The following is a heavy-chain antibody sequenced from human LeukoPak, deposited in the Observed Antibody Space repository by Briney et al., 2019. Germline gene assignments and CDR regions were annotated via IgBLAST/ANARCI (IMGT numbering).Heavy chain of an antibody. V-gene: IGHV3-23*01. CDR1: GFTFSNYN. D-gene: IGHD3-3*01. J-gene: IGHJ4*02. CDR2: ISGGGDST. CDR3: AKPYDSSLAAFDY. Sequence: PGRSLRLSCAASGFTFSNYNMSWVRQAPGKGLEWVSTISGGGDSTYYADSVKGRFTVSRDNSKNTLYLQMNSLIAEDTAVYYCAKPYDSSLAAFDYWGQGALVTVSS.